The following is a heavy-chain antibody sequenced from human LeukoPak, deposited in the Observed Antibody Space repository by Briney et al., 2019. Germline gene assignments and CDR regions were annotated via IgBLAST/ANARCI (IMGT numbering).Heavy chain of an antibody. J-gene: IGHJ3*02. CDR3: AREQYGSDDALDI. Sequence: GGSLRLSCAASGFTFSSYWMSWVRQAPGKGLEWVANIKQDGSNKYYADSVKGRFTVSRDNSKNTLDLQMSSLRAEDTAVYYCAREQYGSDDALDIWGQGTLVTVSS. D-gene: IGHD3-10*01. CDR1: GFTFSSYW. CDR2: IKQDGSNK. V-gene: IGHV3-7*01.